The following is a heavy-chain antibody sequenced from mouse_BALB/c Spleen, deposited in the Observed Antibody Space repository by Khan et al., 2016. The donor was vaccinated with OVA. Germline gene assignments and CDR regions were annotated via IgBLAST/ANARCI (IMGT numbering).Heavy chain of an antibody. J-gene: IGHJ1*01. Sequence: VQLVESGAELARPGASVKMSCKASGYTFTSYTMHWVKQRPGQGLEWIGYINPSSGYTNYNQKFKDKATLTADKSSSTAYMQLSSLTSEDSAVYYCAREDGSSLSYWYFDVWGAGTTVTVSS. CDR2: INPSSGYT. CDR3: AREDGSSLSYWYFDV. CDR1: GYTFTSYT. D-gene: IGHD1-1*01. V-gene: IGHV1-4*01.